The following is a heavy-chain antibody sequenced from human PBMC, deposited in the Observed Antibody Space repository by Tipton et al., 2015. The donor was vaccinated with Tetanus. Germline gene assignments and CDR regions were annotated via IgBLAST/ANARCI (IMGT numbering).Heavy chain of an antibody. CDR2: VYYTGST. CDR3: ARVANRSRRRGFDV. D-gene: IGHD2/OR15-2a*01. J-gene: IGHJ3*01. CDR1: RGPISSYY. Sequence: GLVKPSETLSLTCTVSRGPISSYYWSWIRQPPGKGLEWIGYVYYTGSTDYNPSLKSRVTISVDTSKSQFSLRLTSVTAADTAVYYCARVANRSRRRGFDVWGQGTKVAVSS. V-gene: IGHV4-59*01.